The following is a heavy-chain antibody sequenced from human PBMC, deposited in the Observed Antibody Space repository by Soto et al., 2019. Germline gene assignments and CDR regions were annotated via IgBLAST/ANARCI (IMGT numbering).Heavy chain of an antibody. CDR1: GYTFTSYY. CDR3: AREDIVVVTALRYYYYYGMDV. CDR2: INPSGGST. J-gene: IGHJ6*02. V-gene: IGHV1-46*01. Sequence: ASVKVSCKASGYTFTSYYMHWVRQAPGQGLEWMGIINPSGGSTSYAQKFQGRVTMTRDTSASTVYMVLSSLGSEDTAVYYSAREDIVVVTALRYYYYYGMDVWAKGPRSPSP. D-gene: IGHD2-21*02.